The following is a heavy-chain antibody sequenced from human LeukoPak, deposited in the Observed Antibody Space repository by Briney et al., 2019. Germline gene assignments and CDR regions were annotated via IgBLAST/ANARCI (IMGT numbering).Heavy chain of an antibody. CDR2: IYPGDSDT. CDR3: ARHGNGVGYSYGYNYYYMDV. CDR1: GYTFSYFW. J-gene: IGHJ6*03. Sequence: GESLKISCQGSGYTFSYFWVAWVRQMPGKGLEWMGVIYPGDSDTRYSPSFQGQVTISADESINTAYLQWSSLKASDTAMYYCARHGNGVGYSYGYNYYYMDVWGKGTTVTVSS. V-gene: IGHV5-51*01. D-gene: IGHD5-18*01.